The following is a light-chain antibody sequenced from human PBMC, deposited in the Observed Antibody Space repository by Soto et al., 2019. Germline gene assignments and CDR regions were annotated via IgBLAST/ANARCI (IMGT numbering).Light chain of an antibody. Sequence: EIVLTQSPATLSLSLGERATLSCRASQSVSSYLASYQQKPGQAPRLLIYDASNRATGIPARFSGSGSGTDFTLTISRLEPGDFAIYYCQQRSNWPAVPFGGGHKVEL. CDR2: DAS. V-gene: IGKV3-11*01. J-gene: IGKJ4*01. CDR3: QQRSNWPAVP. CDR1: QSVSSY.